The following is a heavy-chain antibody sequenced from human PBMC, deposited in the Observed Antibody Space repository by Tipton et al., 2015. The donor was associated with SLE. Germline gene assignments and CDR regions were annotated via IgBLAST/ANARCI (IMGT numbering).Heavy chain of an antibody. Sequence: TLSLTCTVSGGSISSGGYYWTWIRQLPGKGLEWIGYIYYSGNTYYNPSLGSRLTISVDTSKDQFSLRLTSVTVADTAVYYCAKDYNHDNADYNWGQGTLVIVSS. V-gene: IGHV4-31*03. J-gene: IGHJ4*02. CDR1: GGSISSGGYY. CDR3: AKDYNHDNADYN. CDR2: IYYSGNT. D-gene: IGHD5-24*01.